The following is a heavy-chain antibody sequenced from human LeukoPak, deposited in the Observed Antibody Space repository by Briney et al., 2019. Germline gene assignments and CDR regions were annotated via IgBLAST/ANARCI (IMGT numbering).Heavy chain of an antibody. CDR1: GFTFDSYA. D-gene: IGHD5/OR15-5a*01. Sequence: GGSLRLSCAASGFTFDSYAVSWVRQAPGKGLEWVSAISGSGLDTYYTDSVKGRFTVSRDNSKNTVYLQMNSLRAEDTAIYYCAREREGSTLNWGQGTLVTVSS. V-gene: IGHV3-23*01. J-gene: IGHJ4*02. CDR3: AREREGSTLN. CDR2: ISGSGLDT.